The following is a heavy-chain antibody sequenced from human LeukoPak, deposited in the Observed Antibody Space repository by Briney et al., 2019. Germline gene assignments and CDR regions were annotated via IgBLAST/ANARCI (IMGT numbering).Heavy chain of an antibody. CDR1: EFTFSSYG. J-gene: IGHJ4*02. CDR2: ISASGTST. V-gene: IGHV3-23*01. Sequence: PGGSLRLSCAASEFTFSSYGMSWVRQAPGKGLEWVSGISASGTSTYDAASVKGRFTISRDNSKNTLYLQMKSLRAEDTAVYYCAKSSIFYDSSGYYVGEKYYFDYWGQGTLVTVSS. D-gene: IGHD3-22*01. CDR3: AKSSIFYDSSGYYVGEKYYFDY.